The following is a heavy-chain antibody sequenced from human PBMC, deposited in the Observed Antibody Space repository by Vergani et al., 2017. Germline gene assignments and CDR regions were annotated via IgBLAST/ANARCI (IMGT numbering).Heavy chain of an antibody. D-gene: IGHD3-22*01. V-gene: IGHV3-23*01. CDR1: GFTFSSYA. CDR3: AKDPPPRSMIVVVIPNYFDY. J-gene: IGHJ4*02. CDR2: ISGSGGST. Sequence: EVQLLESGGGLVQPGGSLRLSCAVSGFTFSSYAMSWVRKAPGKGLEWVSAISGSGGSTYYADSVKGRFTISRDNSKNTLYLQMNSLRAEDTAVYYCAKDPPPRSMIVVVIPNYFDYWGQGTLVTVSS.